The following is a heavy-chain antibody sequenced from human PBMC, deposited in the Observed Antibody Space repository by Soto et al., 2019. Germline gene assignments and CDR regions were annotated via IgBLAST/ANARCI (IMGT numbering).Heavy chain of an antibody. V-gene: IGHV1-46*01. D-gene: IGHD5-18*01. J-gene: IGHJ4*02. Sequence: ASVKVSCKASGYTFTTYYIHWLRQTPGQGLEWMGLINPNGGNTRYTQKFQGRVTMTSDTSTSTVYMELSSLASEDTAVFYCAIALLGDAYSYTGYWGQGPLVTGSS. CDR3: AIALLGDAYSYTGY. CDR1: GYTFTTYY. CDR2: INPNGGNT.